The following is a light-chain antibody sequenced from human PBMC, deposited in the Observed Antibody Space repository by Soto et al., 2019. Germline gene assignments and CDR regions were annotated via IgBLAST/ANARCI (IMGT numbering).Light chain of an antibody. Sequence: EIVLTQSPGTLSLSPGERATLFCRASESVGSTFLAWYQQKVGQAPRLLISRTSAVAPSIPDRFSGSGSGTEFTLTISRLEPEDFAVYYCQQCGSSPWTFGQGTKVDIK. CDR1: ESVGSTF. CDR2: RTS. V-gene: IGKV3-20*01. J-gene: IGKJ1*01. CDR3: QQCGSSPWT.